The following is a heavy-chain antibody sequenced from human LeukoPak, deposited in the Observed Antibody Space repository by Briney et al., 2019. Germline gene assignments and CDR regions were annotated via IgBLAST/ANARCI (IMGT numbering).Heavy chain of an antibody. V-gene: IGHV3-23*01. CDR1: GFTFSSYA. Sequence: GGSLRLSCAASGFTFSSYAMSWVRQAPGKGLEWVSAISGSGGSTYYADSVKGRFTISRDNSKNTRYLQMSSLRAEDTAVYYCAKDDYCSGGSCYHDAFDIWGQGTMVTVSS. CDR2: ISGSGGST. CDR3: AKDDYCSGGSCYHDAFDI. J-gene: IGHJ3*02. D-gene: IGHD2-15*01.